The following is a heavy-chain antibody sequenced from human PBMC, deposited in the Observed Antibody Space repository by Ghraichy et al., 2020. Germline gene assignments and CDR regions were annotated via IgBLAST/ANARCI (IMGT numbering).Heavy chain of an antibody. D-gene: IGHD4-11*01. CDR1: GFTLSSYG. Sequence: GESPRLSCAASGFTLSSYGMSWVRQAPGKGPEWVSLISGGGGSTYYADSVKGRFTISRDISKNTLYLQMNSLRAEDTALYYCAKLHSNYYYMDVWGKGTTVTVSS. J-gene: IGHJ6*03. CDR2: ISGGGGST. CDR3: AKLHSNYYYMDV. V-gene: IGHV3-23*01.